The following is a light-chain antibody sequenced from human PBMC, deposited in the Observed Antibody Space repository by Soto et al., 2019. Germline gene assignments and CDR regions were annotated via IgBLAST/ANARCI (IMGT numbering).Light chain of an antibody. Sequence: QSVLTQPPSGSGAPGQRVTISCTGSSSNIGAGYDVHWYQQLPGTAPKLLIYGNSNRPSGVPDRFSGSKSGTSASLAITGLQAEDEDDYYCQSYDSSLSGSEVFGTGTKVTVL. J-gene: IGLJ1*01. CDR1: SSNIGAGYD. V-gene: IGLV1-40*01. CDR3: QSYDSSLSGSEV. CDR2: GNS.